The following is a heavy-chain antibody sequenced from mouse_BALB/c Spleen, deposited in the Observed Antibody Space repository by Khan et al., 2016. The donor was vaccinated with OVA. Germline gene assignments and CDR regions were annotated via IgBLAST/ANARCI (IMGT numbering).Heavy chain of an antibody. CDR3: ARSVTITTVVATDFDY. CDR1: GYSITSDYA. Sequence: EVQLQESGPGLVKPSQSLSLTCTVTGYSITSDYAWNWIRQFPGNKLEWMGYISYSGRISYNPSLKSRISITRDTSKNQFFLQLKSVTTEDAATNYWARSVTITTVVATDFDYWGQGTTLTVSS. J-gene: IGHJ2*01. D-gene: IGHD1-1*01. CDR2: ISYSGRI. V-gene: IGHV3-2*02.